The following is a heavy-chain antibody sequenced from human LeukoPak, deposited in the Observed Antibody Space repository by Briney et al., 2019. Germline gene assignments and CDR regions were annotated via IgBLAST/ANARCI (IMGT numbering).Heavy chain of an antibody. CDR2: IRYDRNNK. D-gene: IGHD3-22*01. CDR3: AKVGLNYYDSSGYIDY. Sequence: GGSLRLSCAASGFTFSSYGMHWVRQAPGKGQEWVAFIRYDRNNKYYVDSVKGRFTISRDNSKNTLFLQMNSLRAEDTAVYYCAKVGLNYYDSSGYIDYWGQGTLVTVSS. J-gene: IGHJ4*02. CDR1: GFTFSSYG. V-gene: IGHV3-30*02.